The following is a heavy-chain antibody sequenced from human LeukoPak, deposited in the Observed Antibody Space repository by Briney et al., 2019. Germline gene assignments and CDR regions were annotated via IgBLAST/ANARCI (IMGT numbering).Heavy chain of an antibody. V-gene: IGHV4-59*01. D-gene: IGHD5-18*01. J-gene: IGHJ4*02. CDR1: GGSISSYY. CDR3: ARVSYTAIDY. CDR2: IYYSGST. Sequence: SETLSLTCTVSGGSISSYYWSWIRQPPGKGLEWIGYIYYSGSTNYNPSLKSRVTISVDTSKNQFSLKLSSVAAADTAVYYCARVSYTAIDYWGQGTLVTVSS.